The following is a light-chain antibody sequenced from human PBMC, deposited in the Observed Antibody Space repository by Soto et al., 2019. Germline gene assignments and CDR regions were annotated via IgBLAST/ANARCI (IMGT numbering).Light chain of an antibody. CDR3: QQYNYWPIT. J-gene: IGKJ5*01. Sequence: EVVMTQSPATLSVSPGERVTLSCRSSQSVADNLAWFQQKPGQGPRLLIYGASTRATGIPARFSGSGSETDFTLTVSSLRSEDSAVYYCQQYNYWPITFGQWIRLEI. CDR1: QSVADN. V-gene: IGKV3-15*01. CDR2: GAS.